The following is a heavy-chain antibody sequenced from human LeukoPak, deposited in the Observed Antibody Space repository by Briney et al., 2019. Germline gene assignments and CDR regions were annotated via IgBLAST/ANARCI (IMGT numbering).Heavy chain of an antibody. V-gene: IGHV3-23*01. CDR2: NSDGGGST. Sequence: PGGSLRLSCAPSGLTFSSYAMSWVRQAPGKGREWVSSNSDGGGSTYYADSVKGRFTISRDKSKNTLYLQMNSQRAKDTAVYYCAKEGIAAAGHFDYWGQGNLVTVSS. CDR3: AKEGIAAAGHFDY. J-gene: IGHJ4*02. CDR1: GLTFSSYA. D-gene: IGHD6-13*01.